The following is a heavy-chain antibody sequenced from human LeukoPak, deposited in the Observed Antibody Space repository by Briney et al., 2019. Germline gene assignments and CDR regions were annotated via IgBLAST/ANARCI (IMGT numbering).Heavy chain of an antibody. V-gene: IGHV3-30-3*01. J-gene: IGHJ5*01. D-gene: IGHD2-2*02. CDR2: ISSDGSNK. CDR3: ARDNDPDYTSSPGWFDS. Sequence: GRSLRLSCAAPGLSFSNYAMNWVRRAPGKGLEWVAVISSDGSNKFYADSVKGRFTVSRDNSKNTLFLRMNSLRVEDTAVYYCARDNDPDYTSSPGWFDSWGQGTQVTVSS. CDR1: GLSFSNYA.